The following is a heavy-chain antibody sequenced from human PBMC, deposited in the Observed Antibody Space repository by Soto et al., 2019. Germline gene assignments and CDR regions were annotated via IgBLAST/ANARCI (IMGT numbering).Heavy chain of an antibody. CDR1: GGSISSNKW. J-gene: IGHJ5*02. CDR2: ISYSGTT. Sequence: SETLSLTCAVSGGSISSNKWWSWVRQPPGEGLEWIGFISYSGTTSYSPSLKSRVAISLDTSKNQFSLSLSSVTAADTAVYYCARGRGYSYGLDPWGQGTLVTVSS. CDR3: ARGRGYSYGLDP. D-gene: IGHD5-18*01. V-gene: IGHV4-30-4*01.